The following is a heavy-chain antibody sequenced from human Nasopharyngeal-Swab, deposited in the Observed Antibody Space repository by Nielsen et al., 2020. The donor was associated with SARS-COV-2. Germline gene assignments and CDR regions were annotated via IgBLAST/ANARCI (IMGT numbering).Heavy chain of an antibody. Sequence: SQTLSLTCAVYGGSFSSYYWSWIRQPPGKGLEWIGYIYYSGSTNYNPSLKSRVTISVDTSKNQFSLKLNSVTAADTAMYYCARSGNSDFDFWGQGTLVTVSS. CDR1: GGSFSSYY. D-gene: IGHD4-23*01. J-gene: IGHJ4*02. CDR3: ARSGNSDFDF. CDR2: IYYSGST. V-gene: IGHV4-59*12.